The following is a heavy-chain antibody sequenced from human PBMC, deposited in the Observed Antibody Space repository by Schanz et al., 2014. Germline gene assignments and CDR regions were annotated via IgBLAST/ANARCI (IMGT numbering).Heavy chain of an antibody. CDR3: ARPALWFGDNCFDP. D-gene: IGHD3-10*01. Sequence: EVQLVESGGGLVQPGGSLRLSCTASGFTFSSYWMHWVRQVPGKGLVWVSGIKSDGSSTSYADSVKGRCTISRDNAKNTLYLQMNSLRAEDTAVYYCARPALWFGDNCFDPWGQGTLVTVSS. V-gene: IGHV3-74*02. J-gene: IGHJ5*02. CDR1: GFTFSSYW. CDR2: IKSDGSST.